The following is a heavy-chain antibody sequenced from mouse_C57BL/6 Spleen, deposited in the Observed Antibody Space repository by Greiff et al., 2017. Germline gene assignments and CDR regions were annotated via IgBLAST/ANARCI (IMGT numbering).Heavy chain of an antibody. CDR1: GYSITSDY. D-gene: IGHD1-1*01. J-gene: IGHJ2*01. CDR3: ARGTTVVAKRSYYFDY. CDR2: ISYRGST. V-gene: IGHV3-8*01. Sequence: EVKLVESGPGLAKPSQTLSLTCSVTGYSITSDYWNWIRKFPGNKLEYMGYISYRGSTYYNPSLKSRISITRDTSKNQYYLQLNSVTTEDTATYYCARGTTVVAKRSYYFDYWGQGTTLTVSS.